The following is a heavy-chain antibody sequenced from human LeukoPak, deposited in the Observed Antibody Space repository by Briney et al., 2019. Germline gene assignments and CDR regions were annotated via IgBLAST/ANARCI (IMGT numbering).Heavy chain of an antibody. J-gene: IGHJ4*02. V-gene: IGHV1-69*13. CDR2: IIPIFGTA. CDR1: GGTFSSYA. CDR3: ARPGYNYGYSYFDY. D-gene: IGHD5-18*01. Sequence: ASVKVSCKASGGTFSSYAISWVRQAPGQGLEWMGGIIPIFGTANCAQKFQGRVTITADESTSTAYMELSSLRSEDTAVYYCARPGYNYGYSYFDYWGQGTLVTVSS.